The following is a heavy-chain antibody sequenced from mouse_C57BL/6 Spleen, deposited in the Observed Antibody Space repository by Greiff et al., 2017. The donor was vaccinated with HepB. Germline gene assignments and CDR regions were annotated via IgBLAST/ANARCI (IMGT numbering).Heavy chain of an antibody. V-gene: IGHV1-80*01. CDR3: ARGSSHYAMDY. J-gene: IGHJ4*01. CDR1: GYAFSSYW. Sequence: VQLQQSGAELVKPGASVKISCKASGYAFSSYWMNWVKQRPGKGLEWIGQIYPGDGDTNYNGKFKGKATLTADKSSSTAYMQLSSLTSEDSAVYFCARGSSHYAMDYWGQGTSVTVSS. D-gene: IGHD1-1*01. CDR2: IYPGDGDT.